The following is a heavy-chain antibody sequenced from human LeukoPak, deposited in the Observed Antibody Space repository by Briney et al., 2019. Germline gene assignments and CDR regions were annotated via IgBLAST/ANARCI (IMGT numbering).Heavy chain of an antibody. CDR2: LYYSGNT. J-gene: IGHJ4*02. V-gene: IGHV4-39*01. CDR1: DDFISTSNSY. Sequence: SETLSLTCTVSDDFISTSNSYWGWIRQPPGKGLEWIGSLYYSGNTYYNPSLKSRVTISVDTSKNQLSLRLSSVTAADTAVYYCARHPHYYFDNSARWGQGTPVTVSS. D-gene: IGHD3-22*01. CDR3: ARHPHYYFDNSAR.